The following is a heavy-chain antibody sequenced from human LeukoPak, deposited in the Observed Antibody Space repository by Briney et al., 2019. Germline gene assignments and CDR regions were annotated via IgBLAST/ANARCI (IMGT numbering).Heavy chain of an antibody. CDR1: GFTFDDYA. V-gene: IGHV3-9*01. J-gene: IGHJ4*02. CDR3: AKDRVNAGFYPLDN. CDR2: ISWNSGSI. D-gene: IGHD3-16*02. Sequence: GRSLRLSCAASGFTFDDYAMHWVRQAPGKGLEWVSGISWNSGSIGYADSVKGRFTISRDNAKNSLYLQMNSLRAEDTALYYCAKDRVNAGFYPLDNWGQGTLVTVSS.